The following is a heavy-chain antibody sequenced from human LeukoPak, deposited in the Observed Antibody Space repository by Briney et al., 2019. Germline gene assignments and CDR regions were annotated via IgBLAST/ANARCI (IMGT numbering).Heavy chain of an antibody. V-gene: IGHV3-49*04. Sequence: SLRLSCAASGFTFSSYEMNWVRQAPGKGLEWVGFIRSKAYGGTTEYAASVKGRFTISRDDSESIAYLQMNSLKTEDTAVYYCTRDRRGSSWSNHYYYYYYMDVWGKGTTVTISS. CDR3: TRDRRGSSWSNHYYYYYYMDV. J-gene: IGHJ6*03. CDR2: IRSKAYGGTT. D-gene: IGHD6-13*01. CDR1: GFTFSSYE.